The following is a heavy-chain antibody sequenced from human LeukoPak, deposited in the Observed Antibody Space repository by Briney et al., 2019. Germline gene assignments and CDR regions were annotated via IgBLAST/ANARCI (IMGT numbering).Heavy chain of an antibody. CDR3: ARSLFLPPYFDF. D-gene: IGHD3-16*02. CDR1: GGSIKNYY. V-gene: IGHV4-59*01. J-gene: IGHJ4*02. CDR2: MYYTGAT. Sequence: PSETLSLTCTVSGGSIKNYYWSWIRQLPGKGLEWIGCMYYTGATNYNPPLQSRVTISVDPSNNQFSLSLNSVTAADTAVYYCARSLFLPPYFDFWGQGTLVTVSS.